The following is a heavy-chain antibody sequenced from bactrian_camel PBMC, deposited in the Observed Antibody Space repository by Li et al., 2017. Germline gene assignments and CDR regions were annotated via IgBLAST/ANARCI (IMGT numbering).Heavy chain of an antibody. CDR2: ISDDGTPS. CDR3: AVEVGDVSSGESWPYRY. J-gene: IGHJ4*01. D-gene: IGHD5*01. Sequence: HVQLVESGGGLVQPGGSLRLSCAASGFTFSAYYMYWVRQPPGKGLERVSVISDDGTPSNYADSVKGRFTISRDNAKNTVYLQMNSLQSEDTALYFCAVEVGDVSSGESWPYRYWGQGTQVTVS. V-gene: IGHV3S6*01. CDR1: GFTFSAYY.